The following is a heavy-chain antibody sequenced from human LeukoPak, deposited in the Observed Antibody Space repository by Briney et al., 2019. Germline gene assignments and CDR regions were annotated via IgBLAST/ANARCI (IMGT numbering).Heavy chain of an antibody. CDR2: ISGSGGST. Sequence: GGSLRLSCAASGFTFSSYAMSWVRQAPGKGLEWVSAISGSGGSTYYADSVKGRFTISRDNSKNTLHLQMNSLRAEDTAAYYCAQSSGWYQAFDYWGQGTLVTVSS. V-gene: IGHV3-23*01. J-gene: IGHJ4*02. D-gene: IGHD6-19*01. CDR1: GFTFSSYA. CDR3: AQSSGWYQAFDY.